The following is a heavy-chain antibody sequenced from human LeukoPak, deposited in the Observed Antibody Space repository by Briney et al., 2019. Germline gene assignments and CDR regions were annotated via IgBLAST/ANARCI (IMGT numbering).Heavy chain of an antibody. Sequence: PGGSLRLSCAASGTFSRYWMSWVRQAPGKGLEWVANIKEDGSQKYYVDSVKGRFTISRDNAKNSLYLQMNSLRAEDTAVYYCARGRWLPGSLDNWGQGTLVTVSS. CDR3: ARGRWLPGSLDN. V-gene: IGHV3-7*02. CDR2: IKEDGSQK. CDR1: GTFSRYW. J-gene: IGHJ4*02. D-gene: IGHD5-24*01.